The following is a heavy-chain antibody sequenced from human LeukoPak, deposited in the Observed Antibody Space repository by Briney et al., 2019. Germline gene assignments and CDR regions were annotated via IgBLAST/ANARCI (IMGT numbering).Heavy chain of an antibody. J-gene: IGHJ6*03. CDR2: IIPIFGTA. CDR1: GGTFSSYA. D-gene: IGHD1-1*01. Sequence: ASVKVSCKASGGTFSSYAISWVRQAPGQGLEWMGGIIPIFGTANYAQKFQGRVTITTDESTSTAYMELSSLRSEDTAVYYCASPPRGTDYYYYMDVWGKGTTVTVSS. V-gene: IGHV1-69*05. CDR3: ASPPRGTDYYYYMDV.